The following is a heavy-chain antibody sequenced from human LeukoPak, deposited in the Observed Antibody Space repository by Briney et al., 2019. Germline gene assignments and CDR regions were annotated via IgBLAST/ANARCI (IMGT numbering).Heavy chain of an antibody. Sequence: SETLSLTCAVYGGSFSGYYWCWICSPQGRGRGGEWIGYIYNSGSTYYNPALKSRVTISVDTSKNQFSLKLSSVTAADTAVYYCAAGQSRWYFDYWGQGTLVTVSS. V-gene: IGHV4-59*06. CDR2: IYNSGST. CDR1: GGSFSGYYWC. CDR3: AAGQSRWYFDY. J-gene: IGHJ4*02.